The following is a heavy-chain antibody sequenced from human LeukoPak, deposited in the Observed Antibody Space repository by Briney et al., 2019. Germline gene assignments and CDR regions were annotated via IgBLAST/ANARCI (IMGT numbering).Heavy chain of an antibody. Sequence: TSETLSLTCAVYGGSFSGYYWSWIRQPPGKGLEWIGEINHSGSTNYNPSLKSRVTISVDTSKNQFSLKLSSVTAADTAVYYCARVRLRGSSWYSVAFDIWGQGTMVTVSS. CDR1: GGSFSGYY. CDR2: INHSGST. CDR3: ARVRLRGSSWYSVAFDI. D-gene: IGHD6-13*01. V-gene: IGHV4-34*01. J-gene: IGHJ3*02.